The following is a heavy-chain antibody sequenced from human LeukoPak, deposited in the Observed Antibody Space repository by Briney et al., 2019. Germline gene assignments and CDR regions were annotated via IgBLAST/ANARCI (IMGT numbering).Heavy chain of an antibody. CDR2: ISSSSSYI. Sequence: GGSLRLSCAASGFTFSSYSMNWVRQAPGKGLEWVSSISSSSSYIYYADSVKGRFTISRDNAKNSLYLQMNSLRAEDTAVYYCARPYYYDSSGYSGNYFDYWGQGTLVTVSS. V-gene: IGHV3-21*01. J-gene: IGHJ4*02. D-gene: IGHD3-22*01. CDR1: GFTFSSYS. CDR3: ARPYYYDSSGYSGNYFDY.